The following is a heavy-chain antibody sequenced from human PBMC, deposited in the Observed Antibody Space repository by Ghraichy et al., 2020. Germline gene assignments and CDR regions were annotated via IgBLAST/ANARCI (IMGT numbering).Heavy chain of an antibody. J-gene: IGHJ4*02. CDR1: GFSFSTYS. V-gene: IGHV3-48*02. Sequence: GALRLSCAASGFSFSTYSMNWVRQVPGKGLEWLSYISGSSGSIYYADSVRGRFTVSRDNAKNSLFLQMNSLRDEDTAVYYCARDRDDIWGNYRYSFNYWVQGALVTVSS. D-gene: IGHD3-16*02. CDR2: ISGSSGSI. CDR3: ARDRDDIWGNYRYSFNY.